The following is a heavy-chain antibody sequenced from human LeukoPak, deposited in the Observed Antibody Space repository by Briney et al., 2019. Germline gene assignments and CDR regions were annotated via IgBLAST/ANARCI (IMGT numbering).Heavy chain of an antibody. D-gene: IGHD6-19*01. V-gene: IGHV3-23*01. CDR2: ISGSAGRK. CDR1: GFSSSSYG. CDR3: AREAFYSSGWYSLFGH. Sequence: GGSLRLSCAASGFSSSSYGMSWVRQAPGKGLEGVSGISGSAGRKHYADSVKGRFTISRDNSKNTLYLQMNSLRVEDTAIYYCAREAFYSSGWYSLFGHWGQGTLVTVSS. J-gene: IGHJ4*02.